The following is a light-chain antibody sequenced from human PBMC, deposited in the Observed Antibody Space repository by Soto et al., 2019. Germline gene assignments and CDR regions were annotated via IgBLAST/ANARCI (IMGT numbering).Light chain of an antibody. J-gene: IGKJ5*01. CDR1: QDIKNY. Sequence: DVQFAQAPSSLSASLGGRFTLTFQASQDIKNYLNWYQQKSGKAPKLLIYDASDLETGVPSRFSGSGSGTDFTFTINSLQPEDIATYYCQQYENLPTFGQGTRLEIK. V-gene: IGKV1-33*01. CDR3: QQYENLPT. CDR2: DAS.